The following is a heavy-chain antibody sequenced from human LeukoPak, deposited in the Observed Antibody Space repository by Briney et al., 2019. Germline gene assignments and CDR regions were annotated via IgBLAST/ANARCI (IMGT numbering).Heavy chain of an antibody. Sequence: SETLSLTCAVSGASINDFYWTWIRQPPGKGLEWIGRIYTSGSTNYNPSLKSRVTMSVDTSKNQFSLKLSSVTAADTAVYYCARDAGHQLSRRNYYAMDVWGQGTTVTVSS. V-gene: IGHV4-4*07. CDR2: IYTSGST. D-gene: IGHD2-2*01. J-gene: IGHJ6*02. CDR1: GASINDFY. CDR3: ARDAGHQLSRRNYYAMDV.